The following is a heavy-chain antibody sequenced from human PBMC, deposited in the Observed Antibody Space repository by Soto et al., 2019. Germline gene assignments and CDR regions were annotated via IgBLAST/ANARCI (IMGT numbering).Heavy chain of an antibody. CDR3: VREPYNYDSSGYYDH. CDR2: IYYSGTT. V-gene: IGHV4-30-4*01. CDR1: GGSISSGDYY. D-gene: IGHD3-22*01. Sequence: QSLTCTVSGGSISSGDYYWSWIRQPPGKGLEWIRYIYYSGTTYYNPSLKSRVTISLDTSKNQFSLKLTSVTAADTAVYYCVREPYNYDSSGYYDHWGQGTLVTVSS. J-gene: IGHJ5*02.